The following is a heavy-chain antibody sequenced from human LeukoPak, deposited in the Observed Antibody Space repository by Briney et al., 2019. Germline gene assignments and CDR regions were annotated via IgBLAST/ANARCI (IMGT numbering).Heavy chain of an antibody. CDR3: ARVLAGSGWYDVFDI. CDR1: GYTFTSYD. J-gene: IGHJ3*02. CDR2: MSPNSGNT. V-gene: IGHV1-8*01. Sequence: ASVKVSCKASGYTFTSYDINWVRQATGQGLEWMGWMSPNSGNTGYAQKFQGRVTMTRNTSISTACMELSSLRSEDTAVYYCARVLAGSGWYDVFDIWAQGTMVTVSS. D-gene: IGHD6-19*01.